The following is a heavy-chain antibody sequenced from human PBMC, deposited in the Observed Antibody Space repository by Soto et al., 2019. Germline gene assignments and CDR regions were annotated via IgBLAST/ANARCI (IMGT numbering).Heavy chain of an antibody. V-gene: IGHV4-30-2*01. CDR3: AREVAGYSQFDD. J-gene: IGHJ4*02. Sequence: QVQLRESGSGLVKPSQTLSLTCSVSGASVTRDGNCWTWIRQPPGKGLEFVASIYHGGSTFYNPSLRSRVTISLDRSKNQFFLKLTSVTAADTAVYYCAREVAGYSQFDDWGQGTLVTVSS. D-gene: IGHD2-15*01. CDR2: IYHGGST. CDR1: GASVTRDGNC.